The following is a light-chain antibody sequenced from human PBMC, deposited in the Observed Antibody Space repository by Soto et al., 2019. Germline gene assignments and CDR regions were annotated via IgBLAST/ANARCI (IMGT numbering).Light chain of an antibody. Sequence: DIQLTQSPSFLSASVGDRVTITCRASQGISSYLAWYQQKPGKAPKLLIDAASTLQSGVPSRFRGSGSGTEFTLTISSLQPEDFATYYCQQLNSYPYTFGQGTKLEIK. CDR1: QGISSY. J-gene: IGKJ2*01. CDR2: AAS. CDR3: QQLNSYPYT. V-gene: IGKV1-9*01.